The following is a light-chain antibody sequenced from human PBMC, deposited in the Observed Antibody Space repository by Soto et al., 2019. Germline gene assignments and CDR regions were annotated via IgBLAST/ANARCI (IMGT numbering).Light chain of an antibody. CDR2: DVF. J-gene: IGLJ2*01. CDR1: SSDIGSYNA. V-gene: IGLV2-11*01. Sequence: QAVVTQPRSVSGSRGPSVTISCFGTSSDIGSYNAVSWYQHQPGKAPKLTIFDVFERPSGVPDRFSGSKSGDSASLTISGIQAEDESDYCCSPFAPSYRVIFVRGTTLPVL. CDR3: SPFAPSYRVI.